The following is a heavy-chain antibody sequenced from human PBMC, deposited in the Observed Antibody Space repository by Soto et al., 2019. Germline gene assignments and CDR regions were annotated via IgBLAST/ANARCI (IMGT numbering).Heavy chain of an antibody. V-gene: IGHV3-33*01. Sequence: GGSLRLSCAASRFTFKNFGMHWVHQAPGKGLEWVAVIWYDGTNKYYADSVKGRFAVSRDNSKNMLYLQMNSLRAEDTAVYYCARDRDYPRTYFDYWGPGTQVTVSS. D-gene: IGHD4-17*01. CDR1: RFTFKNFG. CDR2: IWYDGTNK. J-gene: IGHJ4*02. CDR3: ARDRDYPRTYFDY.